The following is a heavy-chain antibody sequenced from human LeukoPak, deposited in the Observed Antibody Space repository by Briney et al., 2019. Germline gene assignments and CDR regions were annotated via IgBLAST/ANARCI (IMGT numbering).Heavy chain of an antibody. CDR1: GFAFSTYS. Sequence: GGSLRLSCAASGFAFSTYSMNWVRQAPGKGLEWVSYISGSSSTIYYADSVKGRFTISRDNAKNTLYLQMNSLRAEDTAVYYCTRDFLHGGVWGQGTLVTVSS. V-gene: IGHV3-48*04. D-gene: IGHD3-10*01. J-gene: IGHJ4*02. CDR2: ISGSSSTI. CDR3: TRDFLHGGV.